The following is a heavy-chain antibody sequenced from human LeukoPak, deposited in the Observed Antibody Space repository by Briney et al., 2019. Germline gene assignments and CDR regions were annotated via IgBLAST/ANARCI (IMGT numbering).Heavy chain of an antibody. CDR3: ARDRYCSGGSRYYAFDI. D-gene: IGHD2-15*01. Sequence: GGSLRLSCAASGFTFSSYSMNWVRQAPGKGLEWVSSISSSSSYIYYADSVKGRFTISRDNAKNSLYLQMNSLRAEDTAVYYCARDRYCSGGSRYYAFDIWGQGTMVTVSS. J-gene: IGHJ3*02. CDR2: ISSSSSYI. V-gene: IGHV3-21*01. CDR1: GFTFSSYS.